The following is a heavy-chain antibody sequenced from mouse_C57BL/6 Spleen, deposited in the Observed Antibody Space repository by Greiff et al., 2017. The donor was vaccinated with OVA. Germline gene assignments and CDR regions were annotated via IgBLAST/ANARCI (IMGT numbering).Heavy chain of an antibody. J-gene: IGHJ2*01. V-gene: IGHV3-6*01. CDR1: GYSITSGYY. CDR2: ISYDGSN. CDR3: ARDSDGGYFDY. Sequence: VQLKESGPGLVKPSQSLSLTCSVTGYSITSGYYWNWIRQFPGNKLEWMGYISYDGSNNYNPSLKNRISITRDTSKNQFFLKLNSVTTEDTATYYCARDSDGGYFDYWGQGTTLTVSS.